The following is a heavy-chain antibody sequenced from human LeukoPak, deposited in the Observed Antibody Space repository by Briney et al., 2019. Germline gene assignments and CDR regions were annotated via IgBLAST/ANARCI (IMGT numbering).Heavy chain of an antibody. J-gene: IGHJ4*02. CDR1: GYTFTGYF. Sequence: GASVKVSCKASGYTFTGYFIHWVRQAPGQGLEWMGIINPSGGSTSYAQKFQGRVTMTRDTSTSTVYMELSSLRSEDTAVYYCARGDILTGSGTPPGGYWGQGTLVTVSS. CDR3: ARGDILTGSGTPPGGY. CDR2: INPSGGST. V-gene: IGHV1-46*01. D-gene: IGHD3-9*01.